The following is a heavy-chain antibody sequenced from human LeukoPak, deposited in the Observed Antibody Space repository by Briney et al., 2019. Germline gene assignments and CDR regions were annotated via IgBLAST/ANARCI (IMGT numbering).Heavy chain of an antibody. V-gene: IGHV4-39*01. CDR2: IYYSGST. J-gene: IGHJ3*02. CDR3: ARHNKDGGIFATPEAPRGAFDI. D-gene: IGHD3-3*01. CDR1: GGSISSSSYY. Sequence: SETLSVTCTVSGGSISSSSYYWGWIRQPPGKGLEWIGSIYYSGSTYYNPSLKSRVTISVDTSKNQFSLKLSSVTAADTAVYYCARHNKDGGIFATPEAPRGAFDIWGQGTMVTVSS.